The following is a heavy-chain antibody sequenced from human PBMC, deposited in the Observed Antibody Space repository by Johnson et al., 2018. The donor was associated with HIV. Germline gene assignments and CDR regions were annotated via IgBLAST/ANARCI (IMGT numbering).Heavy chain of an antibody. J-gene: IGHJ3*02. V-gene: IGHV3-30*04. CDR2: ISYDGSNK. CDR1: GFTFSNYA. D-gene: IGHD6-19*01. Sequence: QVQLVESGGGVVQPGRSLRLSCAASGFTFSNYAMHWVRQTPGKGLEWVAVISYDGSNKYYADSVKGRFTISRDNSKNTLYLQMNSLRAEDTAVYYCARGWGRSSGTFDAFDIWGQGTMVTVSS. CDR3: ARGWGRSSGTFDAFDI.